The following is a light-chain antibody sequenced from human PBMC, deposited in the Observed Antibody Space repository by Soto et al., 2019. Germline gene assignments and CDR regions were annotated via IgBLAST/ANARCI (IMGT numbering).Light chain of an antibody. CDR3: DSWDDSLNALV. J-gene: IGLJ2*01. CDR1: SSNIGSNT. V-gene: IGLV1-44*01. CDR2: SNN. Sequence: QSVLTQPPSASGTPGQGVTISCSGRSSNIGSNTVNWYQQLPGTASKVLMYSNNQRPSGVPDRFSGSKSSTSASLAISGLQSEDEAHYYCDSWDDSLNALVFGGGTKLTVL.